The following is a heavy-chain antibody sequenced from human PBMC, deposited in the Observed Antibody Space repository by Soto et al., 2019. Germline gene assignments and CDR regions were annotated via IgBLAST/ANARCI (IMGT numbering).Heavy chain of an antibody. D-gene: IGHD2-15*01. CDR1: GFSFSTYG. CDR3: AKGVMYSTKGLDG. J-gene: IGHJ6*02. V-gene: IGHV3-23*01. CDR2: MTGRGGSI. Sequence: VPLLESGGGLVQPGGSLRLSCAASGFSFSTYGMTWVRQAPGKGLEWVSAMTGRGGSIHYADSVRGRFTISRDNSKNTLYLQMDSLRAGDTAVYYCAKGVMYSTKGLDGWGQGTTVIVYS.